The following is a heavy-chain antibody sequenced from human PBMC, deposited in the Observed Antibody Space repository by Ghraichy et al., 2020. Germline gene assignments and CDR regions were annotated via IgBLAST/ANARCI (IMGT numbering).Heavy chain of an antibody. V-gene: IGHV3-66*01. CDR1: GFTVSRNY. J-gene: IGHJ4*02. D-gene: IGHD3-22*01. Sequence: GGSLRLSCAASGFTVSRNYMSWVRQAPGKGLEWVSVIFSGGNAYYADSVKDRFTISRDNSKNTLYLQMNSLRAEDTAVYYCARASYYYDTSGQGDYWGQGTLVTVSS. CDR3: ARASYYYDTSGQGDY. CDR2: IFSGGNA.